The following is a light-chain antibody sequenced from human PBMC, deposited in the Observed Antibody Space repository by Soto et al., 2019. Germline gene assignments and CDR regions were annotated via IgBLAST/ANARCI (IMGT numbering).Light chain of an antibody. Sequence: DIQLTQSPSSLSASVGDRVNITCRASPSISTSLNWYQHKPGTAPKVMINGASSLQSGVPSRFSGSGSGTDFTLTISSLQPEDSATYFCQQKDRIPRTFGQGTKVEIK. J-gene: IGKJ1*01. CDR2: GAS. CDR3: QQKDRIPRT. V-gene: IGKV1-39*01. CDR1: PSISTS.